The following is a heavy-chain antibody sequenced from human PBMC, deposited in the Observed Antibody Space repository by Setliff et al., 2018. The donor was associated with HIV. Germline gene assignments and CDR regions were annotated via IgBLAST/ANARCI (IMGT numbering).Heavy chain of an antibody. CDR2: AYFLGNM. Sequence: KPSETLSLTCTVSGASILSSGGHFWGWIRQPPGRGLEWIGSAYFLGNMYLNPSTNTAFMELSNLRSDDTAIYYCAREFSWSAFYFDSWGQGTQVTVS. D-gene: IGHD3-22*01. CDR1: GASILSSGGHF. CDR3: S. V-gene: IGHV4-39*01. J-gene: IGHJ4*02.